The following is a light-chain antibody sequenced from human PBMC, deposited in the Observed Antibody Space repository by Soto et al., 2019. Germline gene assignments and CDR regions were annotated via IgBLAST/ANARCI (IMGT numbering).Light chain of an antibody. Sequence: QSVLPQPASGSGSPGQSITISCTGTSSDVGSYNLVSWYQQHPGKAPKLMIYEGSKRPSGVSNRFSGSKSGNTASLTISGLQAEDEADYYCCSYAGSSTYYVFGTGTKVTVL. CDR2: EGS. J-gene: IGLJ1*01. CDR1: SSDVGSYNL. V-gene: IGLV2-23*01. CDR3: CSYAGSSTYYV.